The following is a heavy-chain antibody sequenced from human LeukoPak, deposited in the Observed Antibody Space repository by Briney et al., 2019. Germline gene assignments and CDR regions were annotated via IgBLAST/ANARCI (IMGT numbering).Heavy chain of an antibody. V-gene: IGHV3-21*01. CDR2: ISSSSSYI. CDR3: AKGFYDSSGYYYLYAFDI. CDR1: GFTLKTYS. Sequence: GGSLRLSCAASGFTLKTYSMNWVRQAPGKGLEWVSSISSSSSYIYYADSVKGRFTISRDNSKNTLYLQMNSLRAEDTAVYYCAKGFYDSSGYYYLYAFDIWGQGTMVTVSS. J-gene: IGHJ3*02. D-gene: IGHD3-22*01.